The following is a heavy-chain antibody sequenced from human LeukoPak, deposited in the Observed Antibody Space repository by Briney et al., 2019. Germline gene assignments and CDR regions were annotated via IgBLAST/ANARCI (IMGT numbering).Heavy chain of an antibody. Sequence: GGSLRLSCAASGFTFDDYAMHWVRQAPGKGLEWVSGVSWESGSVGYADSVKGRFTISRDNAKNSLYLQMNSLRAEDTALYYCAKDVYGDYYYGLDVWGQGTAVTVSS. CDR3: AKDVYGDYYYGLDV. CDR1: GFTFDDYA. J-gene: IGHJ6*02. CDR2: VSWESGSV. V-gene: IGHV3-9*01. D-gene: IGHD4-17*01.